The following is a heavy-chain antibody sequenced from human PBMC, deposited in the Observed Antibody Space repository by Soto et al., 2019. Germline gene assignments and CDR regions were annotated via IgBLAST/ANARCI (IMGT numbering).Heavy chain of an antibody. V-gene: IGHV4-59*01. J-gene: IGHJ4*02. CDR1: SGSISGYY. CDR2: IYYSGGT. D-gene: IGHD4-17*01. Sequence: SDTLSLTCTVSSGSISGYYWAWIRQPPGKGLEWIGQIYYSGGTKYNPSLESRVTISVDTSKNQFSVKLSSVTAADTAVYYCARAGDYGDSDYWGQGPLVTVSS. CDR3: ARAGDYGDSDY.